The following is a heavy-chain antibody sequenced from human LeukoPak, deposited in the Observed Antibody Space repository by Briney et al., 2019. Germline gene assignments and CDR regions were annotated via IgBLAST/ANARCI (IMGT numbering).Heavy chain of an antibody. Sequence: GRSLRLSCAASGFTFSSYGMHWVRQAPGKGLEWVAVISYDGSNKYYADSVKGRFTISRDNSKNTLYLQMNGLRAEDTAVYYCARTSAVWGSYRLPYFDYWGQGTLVTVSS. CDR2: ISYDGSNK. D-gene: IGHD3-16*02. V-gene: IGHV3-30*03. CDR3: ARTSAVWGSYRLPYFDY. CDR1: GFTFSSYG. J-gene: IGHJ4*02.